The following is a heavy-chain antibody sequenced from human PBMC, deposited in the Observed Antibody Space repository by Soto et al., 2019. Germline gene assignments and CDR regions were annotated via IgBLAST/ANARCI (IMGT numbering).Heavy chain of an antibody. CDR3: ARDADFWSGYYYYYGMHV. CDR1: GGTFSSYA. CDR2: IIPIFGTA. J-gene: IGHJ6*02. D-gene: IGHD3-3*01. V-gene: IGHV1-69*13. Sequence: GASVKVSCKASGGTFSSYAISWVRQAPGQGLEWMGGIIPIFGTANYAQKFQGRVTITADESTSTAYMELSSLRSEDTAVYYCARDADFWSGYYYYYGMHVSGQATTVTVSS.